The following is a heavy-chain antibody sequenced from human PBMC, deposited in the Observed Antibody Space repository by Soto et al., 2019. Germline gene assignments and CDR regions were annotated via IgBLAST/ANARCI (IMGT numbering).Heavy chain of an antibody. CDR1: GFTFSSYG. CDR2: ISYDGSNK. CDR3: AKLGGEDSGYDFDY. D-gene: IGHD5-12*01. J-gene: IGHJ4*02. V-gene: IGHV3-30*18. Sequence: GGSLRLSCAASGFTFSSYGMHWVRQAPGKGLEWVAVISYDGSNKYYADSVKGRFTISRDNSKNTRYLQMNSLRAEDTAVYYCAKLGGEDSGYDFDYWGQGTLVTVSS.